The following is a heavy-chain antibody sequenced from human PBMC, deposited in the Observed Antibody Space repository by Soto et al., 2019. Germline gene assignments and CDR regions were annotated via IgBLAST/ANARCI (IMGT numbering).Heavy chain of an antibody. CDR2: IYYSGST. V-gene: IGHV4-61*01. J-gene: IGHJ3*02. Sequence: QVQLQESGPGLVKPSETLSLTCTVSGASVNSGSYYWSWIRQPPGKGREWIGYIYYSGSTNYNPSLKSRVTISVDTSKNQFSLRLSSVTAADTAVYYCARDFLSFRANDAFDIWGQGTMVTVSS. CDR1: GASVNSGSYY. CDR3: ARDFLSFRANDAFDI.